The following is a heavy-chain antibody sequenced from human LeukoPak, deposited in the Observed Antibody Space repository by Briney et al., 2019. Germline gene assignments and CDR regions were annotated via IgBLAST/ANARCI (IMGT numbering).Heavy chain of an antibody. CDR1: GGTMSNYY. J-gene: IGHJ4*02. CDR2: IYYSGST. CDR3: ARLSIASRVRVFDY. V-gene: IGHV4-59*08. Sequence: SETLSLTCTVSGGTMSNYYWSWIPQPPGKGLECIGHIYYSGSTNYKPSLKSRVTISLDTSKNQFSLKLSSVTAADTAVYYCARLSIASRVRVFDYWGQGTLVTVSS. D-gene: IGHD6-6*01.